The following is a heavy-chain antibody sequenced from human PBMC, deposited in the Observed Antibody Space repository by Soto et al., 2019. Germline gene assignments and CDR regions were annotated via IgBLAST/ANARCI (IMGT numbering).Heavy chain of an antibody. V-gene: IGHV1-69*12. CDR1: GDTFRSYA. CDR2: IIPIFGTA. D-gene: IGHD6-6*01. J-gene: IGHJ4*02. CDR3: ARVSLGGGVTARSIDY. Sequence: QVQLVQSGAEVKKPGSSVKVSCKASGDTFRSYAISWVRQAPGQWLEWMGGIIPIFGTANYAQKFQGRVTITADESTSTAYMELSSLRSEDTAVYYCARVSLGGGVTARSIDYWGQGTLVTVSS.